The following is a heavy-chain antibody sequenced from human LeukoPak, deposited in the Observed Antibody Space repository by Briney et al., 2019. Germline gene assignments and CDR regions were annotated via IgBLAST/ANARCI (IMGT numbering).Heavy chain of an antibody. CDR2: MSAYNGNT. J-gene: IGHJ5*02. CDR1: GYTFTSYG. V-gene: IGHV1-18*01. D-gene: IGHD1-1*01. CDR3: ASRERANRFDP. Sequence: ASVKVSCKASGYTFTSYGISWVRQAPGQGLEWMGWMSAYNGNTNYAQKLQGRVTMTTDTSTSTAYMELRSLRSDDTAVYYCASRERANRFDPWGQGTLVTVSS.